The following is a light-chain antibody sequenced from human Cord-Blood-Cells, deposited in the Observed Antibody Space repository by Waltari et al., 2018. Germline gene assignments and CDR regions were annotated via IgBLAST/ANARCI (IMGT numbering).Light chain of an antibody. CDR3: QVWDIRSDHLYV. J-gene: IGLJ1*01. CDR1: NIGSKS. Sequence: SYVLTQPPSVSVAPGKTARITCGGNNIGSKSVHWYQQKPGQAPVLVIYYDSDRPPGSPERVAGCNSGNTDTRTISGVEAGDEAGYDCQVWDIRSDHLYVFGTGTKVTVL. CDR2: YDS. V-gene: IGLV3-21*04.